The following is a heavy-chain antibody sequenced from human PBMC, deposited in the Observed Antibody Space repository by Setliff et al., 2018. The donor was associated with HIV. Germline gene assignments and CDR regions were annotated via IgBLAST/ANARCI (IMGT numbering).Heavy chain of an antibody. V-gene: IGHV1-69*10. Sequence: ASVKVSCKASGYTFTGYYMHWVRQAPGQGLEWMGEIIPVLAIAKYAQKFQGRVTITADESTSTAYMELSSLRSEDTALYYCARVPRLGVPSDAFDIWGQGTMVTVSS. CDR2: IIPVLAIA. J-gene: IGHJ3*02. CDR3: ARVPRLGVPSDAFDI. CDR1: GYTFTGYY. D-gene: IGHD1-26*01.